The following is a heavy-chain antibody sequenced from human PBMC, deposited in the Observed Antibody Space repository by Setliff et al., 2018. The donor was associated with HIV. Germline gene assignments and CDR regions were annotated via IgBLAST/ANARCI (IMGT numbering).Heavy chain of an antibody. CDR3: ARSRGRWQLVIYY. CDR2: IYTSGST. J-gene: IGHJ4*02. V-gene: IGHV4-61*02. CDR1: GGSINSGSYY. Sequence: PSETLSLTCTVSGGSINSGSYYWSWIRQPAGKGLEWIGRIYTSGSTNYNPSLKSRVTISVDTSKNQFSLKLSSVTAADTAVYYCARSRGRWQLVIYYWGQGMLVTVSS. D-gene: IGHD6-6*01.